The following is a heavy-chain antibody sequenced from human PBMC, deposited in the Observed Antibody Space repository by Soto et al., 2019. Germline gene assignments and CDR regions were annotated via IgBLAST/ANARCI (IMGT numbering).Heavy chain of an antibody. CDR3: ARDRGRIAAAGSSGPGGYYGMDV. D-gene: IGHD6-13*01. CDR1: GGSISSGGYC. J-gene: IGHJ6*02. Sequence: SETLSLTCTVSGGSISSGGYCWSWIRQHPGKGLEWIGYIYYSGSTYYNPSLKSRVTISVDTSKNQFSLKLSSVTAADTAVYYCARDRGRIAAAGSSGPGGYYGMDVWGQGTTVTVSS. CDR2: IYYSGST. V-gene: IGHV4-31*03.